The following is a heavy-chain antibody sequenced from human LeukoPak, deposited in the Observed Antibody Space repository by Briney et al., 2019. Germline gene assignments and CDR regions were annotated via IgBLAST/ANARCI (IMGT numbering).Heavy chain of an antibody. Sequence: GGSLRLSCAASGFPFGTYAMSWVRQGPGRGLEWVSAISGIGTYTYYADSVRGRFTISRDNSKNTLYLQMHSLRDEDTAVYYCARDPGTVTYYFDYWGQGTLVTVSS. D-gene: IGHD4-11*01. CDR3: ARDPGTVTYYFDY. J-gene: IGHJ4*02. CDR1: GFPFGTYA. CDR2: ISGIGTYT. V-gene: IGHV3-23*01.